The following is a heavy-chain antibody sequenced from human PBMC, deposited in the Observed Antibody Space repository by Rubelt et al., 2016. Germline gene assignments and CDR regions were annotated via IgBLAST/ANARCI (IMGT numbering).Heavy chain of an antibody. CDR1: GGSFSGYY. Sequence: QVQLQQWGAGLLKPSETLSLTCAVYGGSFSGYYWSWIRQPPGKGLEWIGYICYTGSTSSTPTPQSRVTISVNTSKNQFSLKLGSVTAADTAVYYCARGGTITQLDAFDSWGQGTMVTVSS. J-gene: IGHJ3*02. D-gene: IGHD1-1*01. CDR3: ARGGTITQLDAFDS. CDR2: ICYTGST. V-gene: IGHV4-34*01.